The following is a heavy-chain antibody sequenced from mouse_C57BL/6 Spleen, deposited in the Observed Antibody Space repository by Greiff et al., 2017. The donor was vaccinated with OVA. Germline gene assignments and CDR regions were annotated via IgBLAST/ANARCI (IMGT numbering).Heavy chain of an antibody. CDR2: IDPNSGGT. J-gene: IGHJ4*01. V-gene: IGHV1-72*01. CDR3: ARLWHYYDYDGYYAMDY. Sequence: QVQLQQPGAELVKPGASVKLSCKASGYTFTSSWMHWVKQRPGRGLEWIGRIDPNSGGTKYNEKFKSKATLTVDKPSSTAYMQLSSLTSEDSAVYYCARLWHYYDYDGYYAMDYWGQGTSVTVSS. CDR1: GYTFTSSW. D-gene: IGHD2-4*01.